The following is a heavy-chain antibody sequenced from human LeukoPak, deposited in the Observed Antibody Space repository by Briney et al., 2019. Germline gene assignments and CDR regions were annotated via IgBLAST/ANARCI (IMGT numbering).Heavy chain of an antibody. Sequence: ASVKVSCKASGYTFTSYDVYWVRQATGQGPEWMGWMNPNSGNTGYAQKFQGRVTMTRNTSISTAYMELSSLRSEDTAVYYCARTYSSSWYGRAGFDSWGQGTLVTVSS. D-gene: IGHD6-13*01. CDR1: GYTFTSYD. CDR2: MNPNSGNT. V-gene: IGHV1-8*01. CDR3: ARTYSSSWYGRAGFDS. J-gene: IGHJ5*01.